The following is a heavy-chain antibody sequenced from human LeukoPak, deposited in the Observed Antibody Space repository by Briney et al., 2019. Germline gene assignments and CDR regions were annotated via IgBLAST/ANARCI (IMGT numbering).Heavy chain of an antibody. J-gene: IGHJ4*02. CDR2: IIPIFGTA. CDR3: ARGYCSGGSCLSRPDY. D-gene: IGHD2-15*01. Sequence: SVKVSCKASGYTFTGYYMQWLRQAPGQGLEWMGGIIPIFGTANYAQKFQGRVTITTDESTSTAYMELSTLRSEDTAVYYCARGYCSGGSCLSRPDYWGQGTLVTVSS. V-gene: IGHV1-69*05. CDR1: GYTFTGYY.